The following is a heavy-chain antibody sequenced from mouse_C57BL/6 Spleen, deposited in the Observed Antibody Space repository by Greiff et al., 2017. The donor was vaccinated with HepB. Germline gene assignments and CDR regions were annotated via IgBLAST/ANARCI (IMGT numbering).Heavy chain of an antibody. CDR2: INPSNGGT. V-gene: IGHV1-53*01. CDR1: GYTFTSYW. Sequence: QVQLKESGTELVKPGASVKLSCKASGYTFTSYWMHWVKQRPGQGLEWIGNINPSNGGTNYNEKFKSKATLTVDKSSSTAYMQLSSLTSEDSAVYYCARDIITTVGASPGYWGQGTLVTVSA. D-gene: IGHD1-1*01. J-gene: IGHJ3*02. CDR3: ARDIITTVGASPGY.